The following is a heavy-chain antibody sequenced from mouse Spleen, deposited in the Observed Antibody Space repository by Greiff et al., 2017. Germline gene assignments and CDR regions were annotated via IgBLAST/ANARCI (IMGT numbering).Heavy chain of an antibody. V-gene: IGHV1-5*01. D-gene: IGHD1-1*01. CDR3: TRRDLHYYGSSGAWFAY. Sequence: EVKLQESGTVLARPGASVKMSCKTSGYTFTSYWMHWVKQRPGQGLEWIGAIYPGNSDTSYNQKFKGKAKLTAVTSASTAYMELSSLTNEDSAVYYCTRRDLHYYGSSGAWFAYWGQGTLVTVSA. J-gene: IGHJ3*01. CDR2: IYPGNSDT. CDR1: GYTFTSYW.